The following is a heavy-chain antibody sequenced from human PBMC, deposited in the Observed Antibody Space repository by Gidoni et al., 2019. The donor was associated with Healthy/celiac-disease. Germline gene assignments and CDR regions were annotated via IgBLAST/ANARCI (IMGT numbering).Heavy chain of an antibody. J-gene: IGHJ1*01. D-gene: IGHD6-25*01. CDR2: ISYDGSNK. CDR1: GFPFSSSA. Sequence: QVQLVESGGGVVQPGRSLGLSCAASGFPFSSSAMHVVRQAPGQGLGWVAVISYDGSNKYYEVSVKGRFTISRDNSKNTLYLQMNSLRAEDTAVYYCARDNSSGAEYFQHWGQGTLVTVSS. CDR3: ARDNSSGAEYFQH. V-gene: IGHV3-30-3*01.